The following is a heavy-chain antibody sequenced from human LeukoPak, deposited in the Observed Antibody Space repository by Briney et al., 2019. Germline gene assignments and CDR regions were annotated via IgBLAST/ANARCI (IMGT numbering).Heavy chain of an antibody. CDR2: ISYDGSNK. V-gene: IGHV3-30*04. D-gene: IGHD6-6*01. CDR3: ARDRIADSSSSFDY. CDR1: GFTFNSYA. Sequence: GGSLRLSCAASGFTFNSYAMHWVRQAPGKGLEWVAVISYDGSNKYYADSVKGRFTISRDNSKNTLYLQMNSLRAEDTAVYYCARDRIADSSSSFDYWGQGTLVTVSS. J-gene: IGHJ4*02.